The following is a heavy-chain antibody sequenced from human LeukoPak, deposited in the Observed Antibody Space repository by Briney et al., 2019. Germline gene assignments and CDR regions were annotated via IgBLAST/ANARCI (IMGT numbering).Heavy chain of an antibody. CDR3: ARLPYRDGVAQDY. D-gene: IGHD3-16*02. J-gene: IGHJ4*02. Sequence: ASVKVSCKTSGYTFTRYYMQWVRQAPGHGLAWMGIINPISGATDYAQKFQGRVTMTRDTSTSTVYMELSSLRSEDTAMYYCARLPYRDGVAQDYWGQGTLVTVSP. V-gene: IGHV1-46*01. CDR2: INPISGAT. CDR1: GYTFTRYY.